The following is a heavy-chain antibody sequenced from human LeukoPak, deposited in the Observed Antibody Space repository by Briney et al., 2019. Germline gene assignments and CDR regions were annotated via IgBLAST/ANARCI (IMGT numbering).Heavy chain of an antibody. J-gene: IGHJ4*02. CDR1: GFTFSSYA. V-gene: IGHV3-23*01. Sequence: GGSLRLSCAASGFTFSSYAMSWVRQAPGKGLEWVSAISGSGGSTYYADSVKGRFTISRDNSKNTLCLQMNSLRAEDTAVYYCAKTQTYYDSSGYYFLPFDYWGQGTLVTVSS. CDR3: AKTQTYYDSSGYYFLPFDY. CDR2: ISGSGGST. D-gene: IGHD3-22*01.